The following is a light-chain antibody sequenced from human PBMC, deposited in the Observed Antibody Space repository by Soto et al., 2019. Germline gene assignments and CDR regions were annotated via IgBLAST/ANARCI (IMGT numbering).Light chain of an antibody. Sequence: DVVMTQSPLSLPVTLGQPASISCRSSQSLVYSDGNTYLNWFQQRPGQPPRRLIFTVSKRDSGVPDRFSGSGPGTDFTLKISRVEAEDVGVYYCMQGPHWPLTFGQGTRLEIK. CDR3: MQGPHWPLT. V-gene: IGKV2-30*01. CDR2: TVS. CDR1: QSLVYSDGNTY. J-gene: IGKJ5*01.